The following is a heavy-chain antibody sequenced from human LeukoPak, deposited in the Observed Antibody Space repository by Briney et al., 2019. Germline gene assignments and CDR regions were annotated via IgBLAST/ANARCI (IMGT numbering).Heavy chain of an antibody. V-gene: IGHV3-48*03. J-gene: IGHJ4*02. CDR3: ARGLRYFDY. Sequence: GGSLRLSCAASEFTFSSYEMNWVRQAPGKGLEWVSYISSSGSTIYYADSVKGRFTISRDNAKNSLYLQMNSLRAEDTAVYYCARGLRYFDYWGQGTLATVSS. CDR2: ISSSGSTI. D-gene: IGHD3-16*01. CDR1: EFTFSSYE.